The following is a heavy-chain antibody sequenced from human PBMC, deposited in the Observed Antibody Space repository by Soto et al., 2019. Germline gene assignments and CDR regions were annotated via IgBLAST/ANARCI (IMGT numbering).Heavy chain of an antibody. V-gene: IGHV3-33*01. Sequence: QVQLVESGGGVVQPGRSLRLSCAASGFTFSSYGMHWVRQAPGKGLEWVAVIWYDGSNKYYADSVKGRFTISRDNSKNTLYLQMNSLRAEDTAVYYCAREVYSSRGEADAFDIWGQGTMVTVSS. D-gene: IGHD5-18*01. CDR1: GFTFSSYG. CDR3: AREVYSSRGEADAFDI. CDR2: IWYDGSNK. J-gene: IGHJ3*02.